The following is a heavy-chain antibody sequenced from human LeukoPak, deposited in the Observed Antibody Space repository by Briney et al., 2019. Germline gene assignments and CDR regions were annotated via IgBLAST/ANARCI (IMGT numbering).Heavy chain of an antibody. Sequence: GSVRVSCEASGYTFTSYGITWVRQAPGQGLEWMGWISGYEGNTNYAQKFQGRVTMTTDTSTSTAYMELRSLRSDDTAVYYCASGTVTTADAFDISGQGTMLTVSS. V-gene: IGHV1-18*01. D-gene: IGHD4-17*01. CDR1: GYTFTSYG. CDR2: ISGYEGNT. J-gene: IGHJ3*02. CDR3: ASGTVTTADAFDI.